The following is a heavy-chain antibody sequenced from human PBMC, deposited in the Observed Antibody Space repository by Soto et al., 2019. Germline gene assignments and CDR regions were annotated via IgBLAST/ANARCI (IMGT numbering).Heavy chain of an antibody. Sequence: GGSLRLSCAASGFTFDDYAMHWVRQAPGKGLEWASGISWNSGSIGYADSVKGRFTISRDNAKNSLYLQMNSLRAEDTALYYCAKDIGRSIAAVDYWGQGTLVTV. CDR1: GFTFDDYA. CDR3: AKDIGRSIAAVDY. D-gene: IGHD6-6*01. J-gene: IGHJ4*02. CDR2: ISWNSGSI. V-gene: IGHV3-9*01.